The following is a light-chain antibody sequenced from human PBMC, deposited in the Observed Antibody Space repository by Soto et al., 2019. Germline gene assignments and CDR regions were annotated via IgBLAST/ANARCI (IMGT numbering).Light chain of an antibody. Sequence: DIVMTQSPLSLPVTPGEPATISCRSSQSLLHSNGYNYLDWYLQKPGQSPQLLIYLGSNRASGVPDRFSGSGSGTDFTLKISRVEAEDVWVYYCMQALQTPWTFGQGTKVDI. V-gene: IGKV2-28*01. CDR3: MQALQTPWT. CDR2: LGS. J-gene: IGKJ1*01. CDR1: QSLLHSNGYNY.